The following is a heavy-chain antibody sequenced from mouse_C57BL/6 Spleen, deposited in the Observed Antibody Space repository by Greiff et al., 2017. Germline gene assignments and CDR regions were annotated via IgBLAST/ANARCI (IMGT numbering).Heavy chain of an antibody. CDR1: GYTFTSYW. CDR2: IDPSYSYT. V-gene: IGHV1-50*01. J-gene: IGHJ4*01. Sequence: QVQLQQPGAELVKPGASVKLSCKASGYTFTSYWMQWVKQRPGQGLEWIGEIDPSYSYTNYNQKFKGKATLTVDTSSSTAYMQLSSLTSEDSAVYYCARRCYEYDGEYYAMENWGKGTSVTVSS. CDR3: ARRCYEYDGEYYAMEN. D-gene: IGHD2-4*01.